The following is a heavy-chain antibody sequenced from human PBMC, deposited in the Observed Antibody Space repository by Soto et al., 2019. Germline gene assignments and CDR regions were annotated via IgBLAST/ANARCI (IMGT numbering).Heavy chain of an antibody. Sequence: QVQLQESGPGLVKPSGTLSLTCAVSGGSISSSNWWSWVRQPPGKGLEWIGEIYHSGSTNYNPSLKRRVTISVDTSKHHVSLKLSSVTAADTAVYYCASVSGSYYYGMDVWGQGTTVTVSS. D-gene: IGHD1-26*01. CDR3: ASVSGSYYYGMDV. V-gene: IGHV4-4*02. CDR1: GGSISSSNW. J-gene: IGHJ6*02. CDR2: IYHSGST.